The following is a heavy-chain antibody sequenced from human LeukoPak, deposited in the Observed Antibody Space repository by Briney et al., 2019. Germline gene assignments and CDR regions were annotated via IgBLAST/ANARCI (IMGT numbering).Heavy chain of an antibody. D-gene: IGHD3-22*01. V-gene: IGHV4-39*01. J-gene: IGHJ4*01. CDR1: GGSISSSSYY. CDR2: IYYSGST. Sequence: PSETLSLTCTVSGGSISSSSYYWGWIRQPPGKGLEWIGSIYYSGSTYYNPSLKSRVTISVDTSKNQFSLKLSSVTAADTDVYYCARLEVLGXSYYYDSSGWFWNPTHFXYWGXGTXVT. CDR3: ARLEVLGXSYYYDSSGWFWNPTHFXY.